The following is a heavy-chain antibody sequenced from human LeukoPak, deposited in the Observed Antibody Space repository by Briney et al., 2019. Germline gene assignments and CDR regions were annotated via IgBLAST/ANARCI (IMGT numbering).Heavy chain of an antibody. V-gene: IGHV3-30*02. Sequence: GGSLRLSCAASGFTFSTYGMHWVRQAPGKGLEWVAFIRNDGSNEKYADSVKGRFTISRDNAKNALYLQMNSLRAEDTGVYFCARGQTLTFWGQGTLVTASS. CDR3: ARGQTLTF. CDR1: GFTFSTYG. CDR2: IRNDGSNE. J-gene: IGHJ4*02.